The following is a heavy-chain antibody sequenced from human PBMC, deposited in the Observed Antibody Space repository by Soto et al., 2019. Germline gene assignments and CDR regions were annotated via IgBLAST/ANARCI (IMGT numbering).Heavy chain of an antibody. V-gene: IGHV1-8*01. CDR2: MYPNNGQT. CDR1: GDTFSNFD. D-gene: IGHD3-16*01. J-gene: IGHJ5*02. Sequence: QVQLVQSGAEVKRPGASVKVSCKASGDTFSNFDFNWVRQATGQGPEWLGWMYPNNGQTAYARTFQGRVTMTWHSSTSTAYMELSSLTSEDTAVYYCATMIRGLIHWLDPRGQGTLVTVSS. CDR3: ATMIRGLIHWLDP.